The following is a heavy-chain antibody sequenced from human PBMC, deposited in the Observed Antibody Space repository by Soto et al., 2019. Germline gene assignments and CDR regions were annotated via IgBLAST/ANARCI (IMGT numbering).Heavy chain of an antibody. V-gene: IGHV3-30*18. Sequence: GGSLRLSCAASGFTFSDYAMHWVRQAPGKGLEWVAVVSHDGRNTHYADSVKGRFTISRDSSKNTVSLEMTSLRAEDTAVYYCAKVSRPSRISTPDFDYWGQGTLVTVSS. J-gene: IGHJ4*02. CDR3: AKVSRPSRISTPDFDY. CDR2: VSHDGRNT. CDR1: GFTFSDYA.